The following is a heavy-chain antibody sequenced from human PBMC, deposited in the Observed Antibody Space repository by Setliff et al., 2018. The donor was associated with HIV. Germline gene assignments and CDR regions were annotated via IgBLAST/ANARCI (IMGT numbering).Heavy chain of an antibody. CDR2: IYNSATT. D-gene: IGHD4-17*01. V-gene: IGHV4-59*08. Sequence: PSETLSLTCIVSGASISFDTWSWIRQPPGKGLQWIGFIYNSATTNYNPSLKSRVTMSLDMSTNQFSLKMASMTAADSAVYYCARFDVTPMTTRDYWGQGTQVTVSS. CDR3: ARFDVTPMTTRDY. CDR1: GASISFDT. J-gene: IGHJ4*02.